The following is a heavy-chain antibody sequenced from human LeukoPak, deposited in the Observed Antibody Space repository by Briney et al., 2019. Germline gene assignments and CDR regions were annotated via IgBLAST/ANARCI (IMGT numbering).Heavy chain of an antibody. D-gene: IGHD3-22*01. J-gene: IGHJ4*02. V-gene: IGHV3-23*01. CDR3: AYYDIYYYFDY. Sequence: PGGSLRLSCAASGFTLSSYAMSWVRQAPGKGLEWVSLISGSAGSTYYADSVKGRFTISRDITKNTLYLQMNSLRAEDTAVYYCAYYDIYYYFDYWGQGTLVTVSS. CDR2: ISGSAGST. CDR1: GFTLSSYA.